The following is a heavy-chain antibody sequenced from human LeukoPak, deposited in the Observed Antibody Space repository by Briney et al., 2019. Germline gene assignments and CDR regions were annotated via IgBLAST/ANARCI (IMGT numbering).Heavy chain of an antibody. CDR2: IYYSGST. CDR1: GGSISSSSYY. D-gene: IGHD3-16*01. J-gene: IGHJ4*02. V-gene: IGHV4-39*07. Sequence: PSETLSLTCTVSGGSISSSSYYWAWIRQPPGKGLEWIGSIYYSGSTYYNPSLKSRVSISIDTSDNQFSLKLTSVTAADTAVYYCARGRRIPGDFDYWGQGTLVTVSS. CDR3: ARGRRIPGDFDY.